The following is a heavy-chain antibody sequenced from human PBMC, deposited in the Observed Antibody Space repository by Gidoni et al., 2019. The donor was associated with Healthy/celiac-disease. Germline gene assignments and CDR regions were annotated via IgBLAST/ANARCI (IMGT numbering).Heavy chain of an antibody. J-gene: IGHJ5*02. CDR3: ARDVLPDSSGYYFRNWFDP. Sequence: EVQLVESGEGLVQPGGSLRLSCAASGFSFSSYAMHWVRQAPGKGLEYVSAISSNGGSTYYADSVKGRFTISRDNSKNTLYLKMGSLRAEDMAVYYCARDVLPDSSGYYFRNWFDPWGQGTLVTVSS. CDR2: ISSNGGST. V-gene: IGHV3-64*02. CDR1: GFSFSSYA. D-gene: IGHD3-22*01.